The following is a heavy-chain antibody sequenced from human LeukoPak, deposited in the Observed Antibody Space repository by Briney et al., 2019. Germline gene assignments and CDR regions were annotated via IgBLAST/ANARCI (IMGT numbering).Heavy chain of an antibody. CDR1: GFTVSSNY. Sequence: GGSLRLSCAASGFTVSSNYMSWVRQAPGKGLEWVSVIYSGGSTYYADSVKGRFTISRDNSKNTLYLQMNSLRAEDTAVYYCARDLDYDFWSGYLYWGQGTLVTVSS. J-gene: IGHJ4*02. V-gene: IGHV3-53*01. CDR3: ARDLDYDFWSGYLY. CDR2: IYSGGST. D-gene: IGHD3-3*01.